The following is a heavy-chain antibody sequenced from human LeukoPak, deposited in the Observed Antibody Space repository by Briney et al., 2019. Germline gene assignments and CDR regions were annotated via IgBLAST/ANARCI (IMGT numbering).Heavy chain of an antibody. Sequence: PGGSLRLSCAASAFTFNSYGMHWVRQAPGKGLEWVTFIRYDGTNKYYAGSVKGRFTISRDNSKNTLYLQMNSLRAEDTAVYYCARSYYYDSSHTVDYWGQGTLVTVSS. D-gene: IGHD3-22*01. CDR2: IRYDGTNK. J-gene: IGHJ4*02. V-gene: IGHV3-30*02. CDR1: AFTFNSYG. CDR3: ARSYYYDSSHTVDY.